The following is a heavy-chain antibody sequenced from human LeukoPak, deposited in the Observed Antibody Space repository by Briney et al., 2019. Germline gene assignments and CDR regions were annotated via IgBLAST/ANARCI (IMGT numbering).Heavy chain of an antibody. CDR1: GYTFTSYY. D-gene: IGHD3-10*01. CDR2: ISPSGGST. J-gene: IGHJ4*02. Sequence: ASVKVSCKASGYTFTSYYMHWVRQAPGQGLEWMGIISPSGGSTSYAQKFQGRVTMTRDTSTSTVYMELSSLRSEDTAVYYCARDQKYYGSGSYYPDYWGQGTLDPVSS. V-gene: IGHV1-46*01. CDR3: ARDQKYYGSGSYYPDY.